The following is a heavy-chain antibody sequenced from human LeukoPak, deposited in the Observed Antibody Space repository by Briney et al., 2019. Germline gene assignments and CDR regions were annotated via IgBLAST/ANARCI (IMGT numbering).Heavy chain of an antibody. V-gene: IGHV3-23*01. Sequence: GGSLRLSCAASGFTFSSYATSWVRQAPGKGLEWVSAISGSGGSTYYADSVKGRFTISRDNSKNTLYLQMNSLRAEDTAVYYCAKSPLVPAAIDWFDPWGQGTLVTVSS. D-gene: IGHD2-2*02. CDR2: ISGSGGST. J-gene: IGHJ5*02. CDR3: AKSPLVPAAIDWFDP. CDR1: GFTFSSYA.